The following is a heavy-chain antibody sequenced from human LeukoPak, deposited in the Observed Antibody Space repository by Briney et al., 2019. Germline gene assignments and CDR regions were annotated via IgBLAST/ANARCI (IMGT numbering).Heavy chain of an antibody. D-gene: IGHD5-18*01. CDR3: ARIWSQDTAMGDY. CDR1: GGSISSSSYY. V-gene: IGHV4-39*07. J-gene: IGHJ4*02. Sequence: PSETLSLTCTVSGGSISSSSYYWGWIRQPPGKGLEWIGYISYSGGTYYNPSLKSRFSMSADTSKSQFSLRMSSVTAADTAVYYCARIWSQDTAMGDYWGQGTLVTVSS. CDR2: ISYSGGT.